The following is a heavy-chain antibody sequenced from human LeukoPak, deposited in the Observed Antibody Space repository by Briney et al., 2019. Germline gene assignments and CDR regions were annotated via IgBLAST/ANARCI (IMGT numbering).Heavy chain of an antibody. D-gene: IGHD3-10*01. CDR3: ARGNYGSGSYYLVQFDY. Sequence: SETLSLTCIVSAASISSSSDYWSWIRQPPGKGLEWIGYIYHSGNTNYNPSLKSRLTMSIDTSKNQFSLKLNSVTAADTAVYFCARGNYGSGSYYLVQFDYWGQGVLVSVSS. J-gene: IGHJ4*02. V-gene: IGHV4-61*01. CDR1: AASISSSSDY. CDR2: IYHSGNT.